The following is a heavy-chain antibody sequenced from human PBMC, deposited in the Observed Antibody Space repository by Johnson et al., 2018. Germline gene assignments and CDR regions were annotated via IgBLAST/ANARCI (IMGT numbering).Heavy chain of an antibody. CDR2: ISGGGGST. CDR1: GFTFSSYA. Sequence: EVQLVESGGGLVQPGGSLRLSCAVSGFTFSSYAMSWVRQAPGKGLEWVSTISGGGGSTYYADSVKGRFTISRDNSKNTLYLQMNSLRAEDTAEYDCAKDYGSSWFYGMDVWGQGPTVTVSS. J-gene: IGHJ6*02. V-gene: IGHV3-23*04. D-gene: IGHD6-13*01. CDR3: AKDYGSSWFYGMDV.